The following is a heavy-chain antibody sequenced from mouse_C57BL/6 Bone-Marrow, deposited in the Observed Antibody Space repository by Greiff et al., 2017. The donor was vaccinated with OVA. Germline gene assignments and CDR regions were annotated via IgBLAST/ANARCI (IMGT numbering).Heavy chain of an antibody. D-gene: IGHD1-1*02. CDR3: TRDTPSLWGFDY. CDR1: GFTFSSYA. J-gene: IGHJ2*01. CDR2: ISSGGDYI. Sequence: EVKLVESGGGLVKPGGSLKLSCAASGFTFSSYAMSWVRQTPEKRLEWVAYISSGGDYIYYADTVKGRFTISRDNARNTLYLQMSSLKSEDTAMYYCTRDTPSLWGFDYWGQGTTLTVSS. V-gene: IGHV5-9-1*02.